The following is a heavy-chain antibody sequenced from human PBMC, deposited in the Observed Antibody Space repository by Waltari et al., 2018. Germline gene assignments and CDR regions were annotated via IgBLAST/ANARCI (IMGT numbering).Heavy chain of an antibody. J-gene: IGHJ2*01. Sequence: QVQLVQSGAEVKKPGPSAKVSCKASGGTFSSYAISWMRQAPGQGLEWMGGIIPIFGTANYAQKFQGRVTITADESTSTAYMELSSLRSEDTAVYYCARGPPNYWYFDLWGRGTLVTVSS. V-gene: IGHV1-69*12. CDR3: ARGPPNYWYFDL. CDR2: IIPIFGTA. CDR1: GGTFSSYA.